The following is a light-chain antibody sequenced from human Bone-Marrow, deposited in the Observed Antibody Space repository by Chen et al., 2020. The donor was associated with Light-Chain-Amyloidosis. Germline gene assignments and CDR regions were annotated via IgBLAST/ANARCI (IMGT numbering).Light chain of an antibody. CDR2: GNT. CDR1: TSNIGAGYG. Sequence: QSVLTQPPSVSGAPGQRVTIPCTGSTSNIGAGYGVHWYQQVPGTAPKLLIYGNTNRPSGVPDRFSASKSGTSASLAITGLQAEDEADYYCQSYDSSLSSSVFGGGTKLTVL. V-gene: IGLV1-40*01. J-gene: IGLJ2*01. CDR3: QSYDSSLSSSV.